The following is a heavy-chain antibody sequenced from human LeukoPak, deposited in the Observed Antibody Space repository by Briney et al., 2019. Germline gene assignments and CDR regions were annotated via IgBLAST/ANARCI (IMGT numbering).Heavy chain of an antibody. CDR3: ARQSRGLQSWCDP. J-gene: IGHJ5*02. D-gene: IGHD3-16*01. CDR1: GFSFIIYS. V-gene: IGHV5-51*01. CDR2: ISPSDSRT. Sequence: GESLKISCKASGFSFIIYSIVWVRQTPGKGLEWMGNISPSDSRTTYSPSFQGQVTISADKSINTAYLQWKSLNTSDTATYYCARQSRGLQSWCDPWGQGTRVTVSA.